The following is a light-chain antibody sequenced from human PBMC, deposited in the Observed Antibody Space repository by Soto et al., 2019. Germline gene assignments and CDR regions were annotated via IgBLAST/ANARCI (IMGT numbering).Light chain of an antibody. J-gene: IGLJ1*01. CDR3: SSYTTSNTRQII. CDR2: DVS. CDR1: SSDVGGYNY. Sequence: QSALTQPASVSGSPGQSITISCTGTSSDVGGYNYVSWYQQHTGKAPKFMIYDVSNRPSGVSNRFSGSKSGNTASLTISGLQAEDEADYYCSSYTTSNTRQIIFGTRTKLTVL. V-gene: IGLV2-14*01.